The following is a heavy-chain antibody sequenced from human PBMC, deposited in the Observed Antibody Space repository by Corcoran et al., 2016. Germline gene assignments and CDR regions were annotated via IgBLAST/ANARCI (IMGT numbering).Heavy chain of an antibody. CDR2: IKSNTDGGTT. J-gene: IGHJ5*02. V-gene: IGHV3-15*07. CDR1: GFTFTDAW. D-gene: IGHD3-3*02. CDR3: TTHIWITT. Sequence: EVQLVESGGGLIKPGGSLRLSCAASGFTFTDAWMNWVRQAPGKGLEWVGRIKSNTDGGTTDYAAPVRGRFTISRDDSTNTLYLQINSLKTEYTAVYYCTTHIWITTWGQGTLVTVSS.